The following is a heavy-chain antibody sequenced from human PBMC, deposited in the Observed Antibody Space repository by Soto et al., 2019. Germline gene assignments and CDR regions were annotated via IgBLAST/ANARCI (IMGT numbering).Heavy chain of an antibody. J-gene: IGHJ4*02. CDR2: ISGGGGNS. V-gene: IGHV3-23*01. CDR1: GFNFGDYT. Sequence: GGSLRLSCAASGFNFGDYTMTWVRQAPGKGLVWISTISGGGGNSYYADVVKGRFTIARDNSKNTLYLQMNSLKGEDTALYFCAKETFGVGWTLDFWGQGTLVTVSS. CDR3: AKETFGVGWTLDF. D-gene: IGHD6-19*01.